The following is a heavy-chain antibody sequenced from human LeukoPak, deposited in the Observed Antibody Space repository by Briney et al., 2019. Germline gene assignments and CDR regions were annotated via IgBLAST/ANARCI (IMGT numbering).Heavy chain of an antibody. J-gene: IGHJ4*02. CDR1: GFTFSSSA. Sequence: GGSLRLSCAAFGFTFSSSAMSWVRQAPGKGLEWVSTIGGGGVITYYADSVKGRFTISRDNSKNTLYLQMNSLRAEDTAIYFCAKIMVAAGLGNWGQGTLVIVSS. CDR3: AKIMVAAGLGN. D-gene: IGHD6-13*01. CDR2: IGGGGVIT. V-gene: IGHV3-23*01.